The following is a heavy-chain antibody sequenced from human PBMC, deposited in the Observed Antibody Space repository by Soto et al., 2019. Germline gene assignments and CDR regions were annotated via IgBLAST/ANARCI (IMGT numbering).Heavy chain of an antibody. CDR2: MNPNSGNT. CDR3: ARVITMVRGVAYYCMDV. V-gene: IGHV1-8*01. CDR1: GYTFTSYD. D-gene: IGHD3-10*01. Sequence: ASVEVSCKASGYTFTSYDINWVRQATGQGREWLGWMNPNSGNTGYAQKFQGRVTMTRNTSISTAYMELSSLRSEDTAVYYCARVITMVRGVAYYCMDVWGQGTTVTVSS. J-gene: IGHJ6*02.